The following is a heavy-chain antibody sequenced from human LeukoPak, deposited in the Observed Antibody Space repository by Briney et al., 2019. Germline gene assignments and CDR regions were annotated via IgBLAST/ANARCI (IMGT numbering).Heavy chain of an antibody. CDR3: AELGITMIGGV. CDR1: GFTFSNHN. D-gene: IGHD3-10*02. V-gene: IGHV3-48*04. J-gene: IGHJ6*04. Sequence: GGSLRLSCAASGFTFSNHNMNWVRQAPGKGLEWVSYISSSGSTIYYADSVKGRFTISRDNAKNSLYLQMNSLRAEDTAVYYCAELGITMIGGVWGKGTTVTISS. CDR2: ISSSGSTI.